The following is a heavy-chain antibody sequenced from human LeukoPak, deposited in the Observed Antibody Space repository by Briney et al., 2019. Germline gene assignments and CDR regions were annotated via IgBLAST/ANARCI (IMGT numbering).Heavy chain of an antibody. J-gene: IGHJ4*02. CDR1: GFTFSRDW. Sequence: GGSLRLSCAASGFTFSRDWMHWVRQAPGKGLVWVSRISDDGSITTYADSVQGRFTISRDNSKNTLYLQMNSLRAEDTAVYYCAKDLESYYYDSSGPGEYWGQGTLVTVSS. D-gene: IGHD3-22*01. CDR2: ISDDGSIT. V-gene: IGHV3-74*03. CDR3: AKDLESYYYDSSGPGEY.